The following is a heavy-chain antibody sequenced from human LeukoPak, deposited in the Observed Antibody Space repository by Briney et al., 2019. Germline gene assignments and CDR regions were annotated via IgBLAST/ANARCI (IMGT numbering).Heavy chain of an antibody. D-gene: IGHD6-6*01. Sequence: GGSLRLSCAASGFTVSSNYMSWVRQAPGKGLEWVSVIYSGGSTYYADSVKGRFTISRDNSKNTLYLQMNSLRAEDTAVYYCARSAGAARNYYYYYYMDVWGKGTTVTVSS. CDR1: GFTVSSNY. CDR3: ARSAGAARNYYYYYYMDV. CDR2: IYSGGST. V-gene: IGHV3-53*01. J-gene: IGHJ6*03.